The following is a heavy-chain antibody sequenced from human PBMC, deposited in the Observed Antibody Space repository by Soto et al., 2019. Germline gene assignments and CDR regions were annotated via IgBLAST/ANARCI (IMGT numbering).Heavy chain of an antibody. V-gene: IGHV3-30*18. CDR2: ISYDGSNK. D-gene: IGHD2-21*02. Sequence: QVQLVESGGGVVQPGRSLRLSCAASGFTFSSYGMHWVRQAPGKGLEWVAVISYDGSNKYYADSVKGRFTISRDNSKNPRYLQMNSLRAEDTAVYYCAKGQVTVVTPGYFHHWGQGTLVTVSS. CDR3: AKGQVTVVTPGYFHH. J-gene: IGHJ1*01. CDR1: GFTFSSYG.